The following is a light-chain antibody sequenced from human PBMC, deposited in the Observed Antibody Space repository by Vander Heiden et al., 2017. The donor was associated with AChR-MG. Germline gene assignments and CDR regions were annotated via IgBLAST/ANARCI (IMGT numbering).Light chain of an antibody. CDR2: KAS. CDR1: QSISDW. CDR3: QHYKSFPLT. J-gene: IGKJ4*01. V-gene: IGKV1-5*03. Sequence: DIQMTQSPSTLSASVGDRVTITCRASQSISDWLAWYQQKPGKAPKLLIYKASNLESGVPSRFSGSGSGTEFALTISSLQPDGFATYYCQHYKSFPLTFGGGTKVEI.